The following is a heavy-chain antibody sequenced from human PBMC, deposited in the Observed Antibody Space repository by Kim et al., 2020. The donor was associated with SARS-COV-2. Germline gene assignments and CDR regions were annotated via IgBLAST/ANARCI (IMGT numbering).Heavy chain of an antibody. CDR1: GGSISSSSYY. V-gene: IGHV4-39*01. J-gene: IGHJ4*02. D-gene: IGHD3-10*01. CDR3: ARRLQIYYGSGSYYYFDY. Sequence: SETLSLTCTVSGGSISSSSYYWGWIRQPPGKGLEWIGSIYYSGSTYYNPSLKSRVTISVDTSKNQFSLKLSSVTAADTAVYYCARRLQIYYGSGSYYYFDYWGQGTLVTVSS. CDR2: IYYSGST.